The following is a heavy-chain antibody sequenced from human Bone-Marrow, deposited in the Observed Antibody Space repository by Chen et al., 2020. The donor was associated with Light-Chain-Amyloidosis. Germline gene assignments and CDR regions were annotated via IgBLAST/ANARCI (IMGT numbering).Heavy chain of an antibody. CDR1: GSTFTGYY. CDR3: ARDYCSSTSCYHWFDP. Sequence: QVQLVQSGAEVKKPGASVKVSWKASGSTFTGYYMHWVRQAPGQGLEWMARINPNSGGTNYAQKFQGRVTMTRDTSISTAYMELSRLRSDDTAVYYCARDYCSSTSCYHWFDPWGQGTLVTVSS. V-gene: IGHV1-2*06. CDR2: INPNSGGT. D-gene: IGHD2-2*01. J-gene: IGHJ5*02.